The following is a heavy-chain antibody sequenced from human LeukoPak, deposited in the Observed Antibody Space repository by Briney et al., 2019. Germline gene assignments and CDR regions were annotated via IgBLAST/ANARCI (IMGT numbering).Heavy chain of an antibody. CDR2: ISSSSSTI. D-gene: IGHD1-26*01. J-gene: IGHJ4*02. Sequence: GGSLRLSCTASGFPFSDYSMNWVRQAPGKGLEWVSFISSSSSTIYYADSVKGRFTISRDNAKNSLYLQMNSLRAEDTAVYYCARDRGGSYSAIDYWGQGTPVTVSS. CDR1: GFPFSDYS. V-gene: IGHV3-48*04. CDR3: ARDRGGSYSAIDY.